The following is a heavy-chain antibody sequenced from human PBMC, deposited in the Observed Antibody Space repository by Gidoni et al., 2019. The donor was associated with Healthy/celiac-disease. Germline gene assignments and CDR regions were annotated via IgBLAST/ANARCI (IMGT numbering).Heavy chain of an antibody. J-gene: IGHJ5*02. CDR1: GYTFTSYD. V-gene: IGHV1-8*01. CDR2: MNPNSGNT. CDR3: ARGLPLTLYCRSTSCHVRWFDP. Sequence: KVSCKASGYTFTSYDINWVRQATGQGLEWMGWMNPNSGNTGYAQKFQGRVTMTRNTSISTAYMELSSLRSEDTAVYYCARGLPLTLYCRSTSCHVRWFDPWGQGTLVTVSS. D-gene: IGHD2-2*01.